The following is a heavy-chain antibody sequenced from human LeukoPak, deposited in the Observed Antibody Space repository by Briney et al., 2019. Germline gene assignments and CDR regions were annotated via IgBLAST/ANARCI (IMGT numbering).Heavy chain of an antibody. Sequence: SETLSLTCAVYGGSFSGYYWSWIRQPPGKGLEWIGEINHSGSTNYNPSLKSRVTISVDTSKNQFSLNLSSVTAADAAVYYCAKFWNFSFDFWGQGTLVTVSS. CDR3: AKFWNFSFDF. D-gene: IGHD1-7*01. J-gene: IGHJ4*02. V-gene: IGHV4-34*01. CDR1: GGSFSGYY. CDR2: INHSGST.